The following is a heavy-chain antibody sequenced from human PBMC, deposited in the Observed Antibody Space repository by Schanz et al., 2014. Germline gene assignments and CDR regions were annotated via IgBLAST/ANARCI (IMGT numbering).Heavy chain of an antibody. CDR1: GFTFRGHA. D-gene: IGHD2-8*02. CDR3: ARRGVGYGIAATCFDY. CDR2: TSTDGTKT. V-gene: IGHV3-30*04. Sequence: QVQLVESGGGVVQPGTSLRLSCAASGFTFRGHAMHWVRQAPGQGLEKVAVTSTDGTKTYYAASVRGRFTISRDNSKNTVYLQMNSLRAEDTAVYYCARRGVGYGIAATCFDYWGQGTLVTVSS. J-gene: IGHJ4*02.